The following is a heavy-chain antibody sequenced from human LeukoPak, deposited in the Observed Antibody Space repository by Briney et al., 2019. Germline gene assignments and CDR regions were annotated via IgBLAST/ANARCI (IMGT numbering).Heavy chain of an antibody. CDR2: IYPGDSDT. CDR3: ARQYCSGGSCYPNAFDI. CDR1: GYSFTSYW. Sequence: GESLKISCKGSGYSFTSYWIGWVRQMPGKGLEWMGIIYPGDSDTRYSPSFQGQVTISADKSISTAYLQWSSPKASDTAMYYCARQYCSGGSCYPNAFDIWGQGTMVTVSS. J-gene: IGHJ3*02. D-gene: IGHD2-15*01. V-gene: IGHV5-51*01.